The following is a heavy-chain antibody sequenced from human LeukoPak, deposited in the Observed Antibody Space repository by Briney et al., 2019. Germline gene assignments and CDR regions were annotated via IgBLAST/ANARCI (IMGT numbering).Heavy chain of an antibody. V-gene: IGHV4-59*03. J-gene: IGHJ4*02. CDR1: GGSISSYY. D-gene: IGHD6-13*01. CDR2: VYYSGTT. CDR3: AKYLAATGESHLDY. Sequence: PSETLSLTCTVSGGSISSYYWSWIRQPPGKGLEWIGYVYYSGTTNYNPSLKSRVTISVDTSKNQFSLKLRSVTPADTAVYYCAKYLAATGESHLDYWGQGTLVTVSS.